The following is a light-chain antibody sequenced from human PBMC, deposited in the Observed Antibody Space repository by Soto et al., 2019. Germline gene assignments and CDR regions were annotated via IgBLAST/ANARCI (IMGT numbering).Light chain of an antibody. CDR1: QGISSY. J-gene: IGKJ1*01. Sequence: DIQLTQSPSFLSASVGDRVTITCRASQGISSYLAWYQQKPGKAPKLLIYAASTLQSGVPSRFSGSGSGTEFTLTISSLQPEDFATYYCQQVNTYPWTFGQGTKVDIK. CDR2: AAS. V-gene: IGKV1-9*01. CDR3: QQVNTYPWT.